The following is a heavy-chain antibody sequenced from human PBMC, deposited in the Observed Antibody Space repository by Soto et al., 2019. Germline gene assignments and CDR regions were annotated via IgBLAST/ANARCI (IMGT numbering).Heavy chain of an antibody. CDR3: ARDLRYCSGGSCYFSGMDV. Sequence: PSETLSLTCTVSGGYISTYDWSWIRQPPGKGLEWIGYIYYSGSTNYNPSLKSRVTISVDTSKNQFSLKLSSVTAADTAVYYCARDLRYCSGGSCYFSGMDVWGQGTTVTVSS. V-gene: IGHV4-59*01. D-gene: IGHD2-15*01. CDR1: GGYISTYD. CDR2: IYYSGST. J-gene: IGHJ6*02.